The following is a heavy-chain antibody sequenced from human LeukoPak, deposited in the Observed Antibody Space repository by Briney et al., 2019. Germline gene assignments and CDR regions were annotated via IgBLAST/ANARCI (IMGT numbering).Heavy chain of an antibody. V-gene: IGHV4-59*01. CDR3: ARGRLSPSAFRPFEH. CDR1: GDSITTSY. CDR2: IFYSGNT. Sequence: PSETLSLTCSVSGDSITTSYWNWIRQPPGQGLEWIGSIFYSGNTKYNPALQSRVTISVDMSKNQFSLEVNSVTAADTAVYYCARGRLSPSAFRPFEHWGRGTLVTVSS. D-gene: IGHD2/OR15-2a*01. J-gene: IGHJ4*02.